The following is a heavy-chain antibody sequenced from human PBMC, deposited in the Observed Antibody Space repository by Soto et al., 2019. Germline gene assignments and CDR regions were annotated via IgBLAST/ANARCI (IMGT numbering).Heavy chain of an antibody. CDR1: GFTFGNYW. CDR2: ISDYGRI. D-gene: IGHD4-17*01. V-gene: IGHV3-74*01. J-gene: IGHJ4*02. CDR3: AREYGRLDY. Sequence: WGSLRLSCAASGFTFGNYWMHWVRQAPGKGLVWVSRISDYGRINYADSVKDRFIISRDDARSELYLQLNDLRADDTAVYYCAREYGRLDYWGQGTLVTVSS.